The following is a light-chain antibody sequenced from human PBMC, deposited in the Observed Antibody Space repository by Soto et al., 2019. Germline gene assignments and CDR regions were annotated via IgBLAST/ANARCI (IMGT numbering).Light chain of an antibody. CDR1: QSLLYSNGIKY. CDR2: LGS. CDR3: MQSLHTPRT. J-gene: IGKJ1*01. V-gene: IGKV2-28*01. Sequence: DIVMTQSPLSLPVTPGEPASISCRSSQSLLYSNGIKYLDWYLQKPGQSPQLLIYLGSNRASGVPDRFSSSGSGSEFTLTISRVEAEDVGVYYCMQSLHTPRTFGQGTKVEIK.